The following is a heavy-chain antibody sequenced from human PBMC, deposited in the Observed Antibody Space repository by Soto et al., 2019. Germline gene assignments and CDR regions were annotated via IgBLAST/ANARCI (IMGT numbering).Heavy chain of an antibody. J-gene: IGHJ6*03. V-gene: IGHV6-1*01. D-gene: IGHD1-1*01. CDR2: TYYRSKWYN. CDR3: ARGSWDDVSGHYYMDV. Sequence: SQTLSLTCDISGYTVSSNSAGWNWIRQTPSRGLKWLVRTYYRSKWYNNYAVSVKSRVSVNPDTAKNQFSLQLNSVTPEDTAVYYCARGSWDDVSGHYYMDVWGKGTTVTVSS. CDR1: GYTVSSNSAG.